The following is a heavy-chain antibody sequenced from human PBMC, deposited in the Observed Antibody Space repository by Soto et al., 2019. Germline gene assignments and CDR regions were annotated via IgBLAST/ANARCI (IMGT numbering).Heavy chain of an antibody. CDR1: GDSASSNSAA. CDR2: TYYRSKWYS. CDR3: ARGSWDDVSGHYYMDV. V-gene: IGHV6-1*01. D-gene: IGHD1-1*01. J-gene: IGHJ6*03. Sequence: SETLSLTCDISGDSASSNSAAWNWIRHTPSRGLEWLGRTYYRSKWYSNYAISVKSRVTVNPDTFKNQFSLQLNSVTPEDTAVYYCARGSWDDVSGHYYMDVWGKGTTVTVSS.